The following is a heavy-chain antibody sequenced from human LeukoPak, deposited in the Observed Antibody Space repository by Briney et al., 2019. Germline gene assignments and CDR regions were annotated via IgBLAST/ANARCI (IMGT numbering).Heavy chain of an antibody. D-gene: IGHD6-6*01. CDR2: IYYTGST. J-gene: IGHJ4*02. V-gene: IGHV4-59*08. Sequence: SETLSLTCSVSGGSISSLYWSWIRQPPGKGREWIGYIYYTGSTNYNPSLKRRVTIFVDLSKNQFSLRLSSVTAADTALYYCARHRAYSSASPFDYWGQGALVTVSS. CDR3: ARHRAYSSASPFDY. CDR1: GGSISSLY.